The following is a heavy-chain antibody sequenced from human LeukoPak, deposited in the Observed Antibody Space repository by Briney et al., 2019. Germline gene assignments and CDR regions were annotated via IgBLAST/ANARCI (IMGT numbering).Heavy chain of an antibody. CDR1: GGSFSGYY. CDR3: ARWTSSPYDSSGYTFDY. J-gene: IGHJ4*02. D-gene: IGHD3-22*01. CDR2: INHSGST. Sequence: SETLSLTCAVYGGSFSGYYWSWIRQPPGKGLEWLGEINHSGSTNYNPSLKSRVTISVDTSKNQFSPKLSSVTAADTAVYYCARWTSSPYDSSGYTFDYWGQGTLVTVSS. V-gene: IGHV4-34*01.